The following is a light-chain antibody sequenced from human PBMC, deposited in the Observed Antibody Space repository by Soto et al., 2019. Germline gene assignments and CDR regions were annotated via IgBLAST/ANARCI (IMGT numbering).Light chain of an antibody. V-gene: IGKV2-28*01. J-gene: IGKJ5*01. CDR1: QSLLHSNGYNY. CDR3: MQALQTPPA. CDR2: LGS. Sequence: DIWMTQSPLSLPFTPGEPASISCGSGQSLLHSNGYNYLDWYLQKPGQSPQLLIYLGSNRASGVPDRFSGSGSGTDFTLKISRVEAEDVGVYYCMQALQTPPAFGQGTRLEIK.